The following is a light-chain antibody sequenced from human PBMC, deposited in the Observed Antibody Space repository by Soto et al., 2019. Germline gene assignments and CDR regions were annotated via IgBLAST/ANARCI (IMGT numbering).Light chain of an antibody. CDR2: GAS. Sequence: EIVMTQSPAPLSVSPGERATLSCRASQTVNSNLAWYQQKPGQAPRLLIYGASTRATGIPARFSGSGSGTDFTLTITRLEPEDSAVYFCQQYTGPPTTFGQGTRLEIK. CDR3: QQYTGPPTT. J-gene: IGKJ5*01. V-gene: IGKV3-15*01. CDR1: QTVNSN.